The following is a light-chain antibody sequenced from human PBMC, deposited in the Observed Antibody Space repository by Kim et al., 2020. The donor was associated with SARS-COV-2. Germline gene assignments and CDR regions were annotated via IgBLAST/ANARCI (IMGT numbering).Light chain of an antibody. J-gene: IGKJ3*01. Sequence: SVGDRVTITCRASQNISIHLNWYQQQPGKAPQILIYGATTLQSGVPSRVSGSGSGTDFTLTINNLQPEDFATYFCQQTHRSPPFTFGPGTKVDIK. V-gene: IGKV1-39*01. CDR3: QQTHRSPPFT. CDR1: QNISIH. CDR2: GAT.